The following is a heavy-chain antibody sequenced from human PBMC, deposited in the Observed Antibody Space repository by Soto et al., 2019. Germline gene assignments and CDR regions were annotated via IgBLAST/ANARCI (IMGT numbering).Heavy chain of an antibody. V-gene: IGHV1-8*02. J-gene: IGHJ5*02. CDR1: GYTFTNND. Sequence: ASVKVSCKASGYTFTNNDVSWVRQATGQGLEWMGWMNPGSGDTGYAQKFQGRVAMTRDISIATAYMELNSLTSEDTAIYYCARMESFGSLNWFDPWGQGTLVTVSS. CDR3: ARMESFGSLNWFDP. D-gene: IGHD5-18*01. CDR2: MNPGSGDT.